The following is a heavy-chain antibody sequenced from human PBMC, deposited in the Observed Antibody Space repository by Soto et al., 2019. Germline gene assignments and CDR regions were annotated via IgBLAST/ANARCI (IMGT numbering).Heavy chain of an antibody. J-gene: IGHJ3*02. D-gene: IGHD7-27*01. CDR3: ARDPLGRGVPFEI. V-gene: IGHV4-34*01. Sequence: QVQLQQWGAGLLKPSETLSLTCAVYGGSFSGYYWSWIRQPPGKGLEWIGEISHGGSTNYNPSLKSRVTISLDTSKKQFSLKLSSVTAADTAVYYCARDPLGRGVPFEIWGQGTMVTVSS. CDR1: GGSFSGYY. CDR2: ISHGGST.